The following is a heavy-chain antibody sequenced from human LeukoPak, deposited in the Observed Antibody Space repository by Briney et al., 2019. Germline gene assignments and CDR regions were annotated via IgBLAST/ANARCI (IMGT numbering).Heavy chain of an antibody. Sequence: ASVKVSCKASGYTFTSYYMHWVRQAPGQGLEWMGLINPTGGSTGYAQKLQGRVTMTRDMSTSTDYMELSSLRSEDTAIYYCARDNSVGDNAWWFDPWGQGTLVTVSS. CDR1: GYTFTSYY. D-gene: IGHD1-26*01. CDR2: INPTGGST. CDR3: ARDNSVGDNAWWFDP. V-gene: IGHV1-46*01. J-gene: IGHJ5*02.